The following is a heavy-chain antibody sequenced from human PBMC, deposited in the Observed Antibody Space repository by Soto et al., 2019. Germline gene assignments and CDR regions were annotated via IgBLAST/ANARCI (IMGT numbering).Heavy chain of an antibody. D-gene: IGHD6-13*01. CDR2: IYHSGST. Sequence: QVQLQESGPGLVKPSGTLSLTCAVSGGSISSSNWWSWVRQPPGKGLEWIGEIYHSGSTNYNPSLKSRVTISVDKSKSQFSLKLSSVTAADTAVYYCARARSRGAAAGTSGGRLDDYWGQGTLVTVSS. CDR3: ARARSRGAAAGTSGGRLDDY. J-gene: IGHJ4*02. CDR1: GGSISSSNW. V-gene: IGHV4-4*02.